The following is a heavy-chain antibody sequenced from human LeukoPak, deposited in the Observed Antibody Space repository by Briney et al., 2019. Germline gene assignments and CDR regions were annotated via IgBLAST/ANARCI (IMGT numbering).Heavy chain of an antibody. V-gene: IGHV3-21*01. CDR1: GFTFSSYA. D-gene: IGHD6-13*01. Sequence: GGSLRLSCAASGFTFSSYAMSWVRQAPGKGLEWVSSISSSSSYIYYADSVKGRFTISRDNAKNSLYLQMNSLRAEDTAVYYCASLVPCGNWGQGTLVTVSS. CDR3: ASLVPCGN. J-gene: IGHJ4*02. CDR2: ISSSSSYI.